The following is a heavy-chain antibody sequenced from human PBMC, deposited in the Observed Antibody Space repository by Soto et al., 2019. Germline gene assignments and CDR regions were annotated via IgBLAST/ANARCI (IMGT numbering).Heavy chain of an antibody. J-gene: IGHJ4*02. CDR1: GGSFSGYY. Sequence: SETLSLTCAVYGGSFSGYYWSWIRQPPGKGLEWIGEINHSGSTNYNPSLKSRVTISVDTSKNQFSLKLSSVTAADTAVYYCARGPLGGADIVVVVAATGFDYWGQGTLVTVSS. CDR2: INHSGST. CDR3: ARGPLGGADIVVVVAATGFDY. D-gene: IGHD2-15*01. V-gene: IGHV4-34*01.